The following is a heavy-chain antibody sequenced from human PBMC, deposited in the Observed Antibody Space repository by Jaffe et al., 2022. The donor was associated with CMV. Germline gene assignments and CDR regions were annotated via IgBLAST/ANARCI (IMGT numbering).Heavy chain of an antibody. CDR1: GFTFSSYA. Sequence: EVQLVESGGGLVQPGGSLRLSCAASGFTFSSYAMSWVRQAPGKGLEWVSAISGSGGSTYYADSVKGRFTISRDNSKNTLYLQMNSLRAEDTAVYYCAKKVDIVVVVAATQLDYWGQGTLVTVSS. J-gene: IGHJ4*02. CDR2: ISGSGGST. CDR3: AKKVDIVVVVAATQLDY. D-gene: IGHD2-15*01. V-gene: IGHV3-23*04.